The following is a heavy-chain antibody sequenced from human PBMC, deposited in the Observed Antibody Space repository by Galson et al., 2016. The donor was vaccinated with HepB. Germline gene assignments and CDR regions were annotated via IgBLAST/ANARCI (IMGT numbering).Heavy chain of an antibody. V-gene: IGHV4-39*01. CDR1: GDSVTDYKYY. Sequence: SETLFLTCSVPGDSVTDYKYYWVWIRQPPGKGLEWIGNGLHTGSAWYDPSLKNRVSMSVDTSANQFSLSLSSVTAADTATYYCASREGFDGNYYGDSWGQGLLVTVSS. CDR2: GLHTGSA. J-gene: IGHJ4*02. D-gene: IGHD1-26*01. CDR3: ASREGFDGNYYGDS.